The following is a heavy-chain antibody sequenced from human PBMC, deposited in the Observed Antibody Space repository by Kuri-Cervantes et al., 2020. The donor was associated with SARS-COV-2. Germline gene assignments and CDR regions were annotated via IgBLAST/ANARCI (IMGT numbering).Heavy chain of an antibody. D-gene: IGHD3-3*01. CDR1: GFNFNHYS. CDR2: ISSSGTYT. J-gene: IGHJ3*02. Sequence: GESLKISCEVFGFNFNHYSMGWVRQAPGKGLEWVSSISSSGTYTYYADSLKGRFTISRDHAKNSMFLQMHSLRAEDTAVYYCARDRTRLRFLEWLLPIDAFDIWGQGTMVTVSS. V-gene: IGHV3-21*04. CDR3: ARDRTRLRFLEWLLPIDAFDI.